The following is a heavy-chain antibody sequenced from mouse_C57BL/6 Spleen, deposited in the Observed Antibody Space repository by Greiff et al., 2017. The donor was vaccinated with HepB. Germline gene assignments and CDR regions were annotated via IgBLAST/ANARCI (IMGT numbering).Heavy chain of an antibody. J-gene: IGHJ1*03. CDR1: GYTFTSYW. CDR2: INPSNGGT. V-gene: IGHV1-53*01. Sequence: QVQLQQPGTELVKPGASVKLSCKASGYTFTSYWMHWVKQRPGQGLEWIGNINPSNGGTNYNEKFKSKATLTVDKSSRTAYMQLSSLTSEASAVYYCARSLYYGSPYFDVWGTGTTVTVSS. CDR3: ARSLYYGSPYFDV. D-gene: IGHD1-1*01.